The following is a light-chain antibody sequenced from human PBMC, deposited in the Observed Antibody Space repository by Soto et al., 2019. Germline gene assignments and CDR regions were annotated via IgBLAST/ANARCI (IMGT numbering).Light chain of an antibody. J-gene: IGLJ1*01. V-gene: IGLV2-14*01. CDR2: EVT. Sequence: QSVLTQPASVSGSPGQSITISCTGTTSDFSRYNYVAWYQQLPGKAPKLLIYEVTNRPSGVPDRFSGSKSGNTASLTISGLQSDDEADYYCSSYTASTTLFLFGTGTKVTVL. CDR3: SSYTASTTLFL. CDR1: TSDFSRYNY.